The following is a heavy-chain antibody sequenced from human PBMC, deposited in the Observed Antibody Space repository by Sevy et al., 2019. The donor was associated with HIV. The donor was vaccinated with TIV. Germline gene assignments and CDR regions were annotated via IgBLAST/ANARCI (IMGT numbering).Heavy chain of an antibody. D-gene: IGHD4-17*01. CDR1: GFTVSSNY. J-gene: IGHJ6*02. Sequence: GGSVRLSCAASGFTVSSNYMSWVRQAPGKGLEWVSVIYSGGSTYYADSVKDRFSISRDNSKNTLYLQMSSLRAEDTAVYYCARDSPMTTVVTVGYYGMDVWGQGTTVTVSS. V-gene: IGHV3-66*01. CDR3: ARDSPMTTVVTVGYYGMDV. CDR2: IYSGGST.